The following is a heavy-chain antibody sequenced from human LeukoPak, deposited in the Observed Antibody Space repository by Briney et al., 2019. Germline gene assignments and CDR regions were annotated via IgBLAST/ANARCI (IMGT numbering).Heavy chain of an antibody. CDR2: IHYSGST. J-gene: IGHJ4*02. CDR1: GGSISTYY. Sequence: PSETLSLTCTVSGGSISTYYWSWIRQPPGKGLAWIGYIHYSGSTNYDPSLKSRVTISVDTSKNQFSLKLSSVTAADTAVYYCARGTGRYSYGSRFDYWGQGTLVTVSS. CDR3: ARGTGRYSYGSRFDY. D-gene: IGHD5-18*01. V-gene: IGHV4-59*01.